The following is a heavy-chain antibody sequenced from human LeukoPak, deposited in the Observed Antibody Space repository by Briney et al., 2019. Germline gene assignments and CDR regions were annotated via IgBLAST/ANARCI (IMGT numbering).Heavy chain of an antibody. D-gene: IGHD2-2*01. CDR2: AYHTGIT. CDR1: GDSISSYD. Sequence: SETLSLTCTVSGDSISSYDWSWIRQPPRKGLECIGYAYHTGITNYNPSLKSRVTISVDTSESQFSLRLSAVTAADTAIYYCARHGRTFDPWGQGILVTVSS. V-gene: IGHV4-59*01. J-gene: IGHJ5*02. CDR3: ARHGRTFDP.